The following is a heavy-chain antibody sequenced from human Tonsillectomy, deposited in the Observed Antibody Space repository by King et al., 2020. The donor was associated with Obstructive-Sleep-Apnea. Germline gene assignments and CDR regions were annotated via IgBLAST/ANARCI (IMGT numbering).Heavy chain of an antibody. Sequence: QLPQSGPGLVKPSETLSLPCTVSGGSISSSSYYWGWIRQPPGKGLEWIGSIYYSGSTNYNPSLKSRVTISVDTSKNQFSLKLSSVTAADTAVYYCAKLLGYCSSTSCLHWFDPWGQGTLVTVSS. D-gene: IGHD2-2*01. CDR3: AKLLGYCSSTSCLHWFDP. V-gene: IGHV4-39*07. CDR2: IYYSGST. J-gene: IGHJ5*02. CDR1: GGSISSSSYY.